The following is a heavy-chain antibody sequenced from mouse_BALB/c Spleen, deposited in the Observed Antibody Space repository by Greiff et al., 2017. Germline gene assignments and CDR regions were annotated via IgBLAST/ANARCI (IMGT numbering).Heavy chain of an antibody. CDR2: ISSGGGNT. CDR1: GFTFSSYT. J-gene: IGHJ4*01. D-gene: IGHD2-3*01. V-gene: IGHV5-9*03. CDR3: ARDGVYAMDY. Sequence: EVQLQQSGGGLVKPGGSLKLSCAASGFTFSSYTMSWVRQTPEKRLEWVATISSGGGNTYYPDSVKGRFTISRDNAKNNLYLQMSSLRSEDTALYYCARDGVYAMDYWGQGTSVTVSS.